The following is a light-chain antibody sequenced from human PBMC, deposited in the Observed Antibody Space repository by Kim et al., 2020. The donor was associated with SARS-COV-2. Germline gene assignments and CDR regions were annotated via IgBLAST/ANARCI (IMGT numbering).Light chain of an antibody. V-gene: IGKV3-15*01. CDR1: QSISGY. J-gene: IGKJ1*01. CDR3: QQYNSWPPGT. Sequence: EIVMTQSPATLSVSPGERATLSCRASQSISGYLAWYQQKPGQAPRLLIYLASTRVTGTPARFSGSGSGTEFTLTISSLQSEDFAIYYCQQYNSWPPGTFGQGTKVDIK. CDR2: LAS.